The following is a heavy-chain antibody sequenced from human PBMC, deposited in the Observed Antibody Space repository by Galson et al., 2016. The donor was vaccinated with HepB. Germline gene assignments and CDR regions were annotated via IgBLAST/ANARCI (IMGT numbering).Heavy chain of an antibody. CDR1: GDSIDSTSHY. D-gene: IGHD2-21*01. Sequence: TLSLTCTVSGDSIDSTSHYWSWLRQPAGKGLEWIGRVFATGSTSFNPSLKSRVTLSVDTSQNHFSLTLSAVTAADTAVYYCARDRGWGSVKYFDYWGQGILVTASS. CDR3: ARDRGWGSVKYFDY. V-gene: IGHV4-61*02. J-gene: IGHJ4*02. CDR2: VFATGST.